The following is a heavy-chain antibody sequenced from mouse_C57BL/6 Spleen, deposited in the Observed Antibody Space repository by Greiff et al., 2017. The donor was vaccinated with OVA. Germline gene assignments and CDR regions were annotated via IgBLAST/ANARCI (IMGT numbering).Heavy chain of an antibody. CDR1: GYTFTEYT. J-gene: IGHJ3*01. V-gene: IGHV1-62-2*01. CDR2: FYPGSGSI. D-gene: IGHD4-1*01. CDR3: ARHEVELGPFAY. Sequence: QVHVKQSGAELVKPGASVKLSCKASGYTFTEYTIHWVKQRSGQGLEWIGWFYPGSGSIKYNEKFKDKATLTADKSSSTVYMELSRLTSEDSAVYFCARHEVELGPFAYWGQGTLVTVSA.